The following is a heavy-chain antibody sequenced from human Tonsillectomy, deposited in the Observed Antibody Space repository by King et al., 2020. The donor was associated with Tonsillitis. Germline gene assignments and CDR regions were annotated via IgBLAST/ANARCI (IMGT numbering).Heavy chain of an antibody. CDR1: GFTFSSYA. CDR2: ISGSGGRT. D-gene: IGHD3-10*01. V-gene: IGHV3-23*04. Sequence: VQLVESGEGLVQPGGSLRLSCAASGFTFSSYAMSWVRQAPGKGLEWVSTISGSGGRTYYADSVKGRFTISRDNSKTTLYLQMNSLRAEDTAVYYCAKDRYYGSGSPSFWGQGTLVTVSS. J-gene: IGHJ4*02. CDR3: AKDRYYGSGSPSF.